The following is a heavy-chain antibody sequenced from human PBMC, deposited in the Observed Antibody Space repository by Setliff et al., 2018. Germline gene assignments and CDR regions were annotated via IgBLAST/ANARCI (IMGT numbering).Heavy chain of an antibody. CDR1: GGSISSSSYY. CDR2: ISSSGSTI. D-gene: IGHD2-2*01. Sequence: LSLTCTVSGGSISSSSYYWGWIRQAPGKGLEWVSYISSSGSTIYYADSVKGRFTISRDNAKNSLYLQMNSLRAEDTAVYYCARVEGVPAPYYMDVWGKGTTVTVSS. J-gene: IGHJ6*03. V-gene: IGHV3-11*04. CDR3: ARVEGVPAPYYMDV.